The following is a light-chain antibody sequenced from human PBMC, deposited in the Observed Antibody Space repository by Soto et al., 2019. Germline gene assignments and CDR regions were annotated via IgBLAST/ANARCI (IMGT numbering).Light chain of an antibody. V-gene: IGKV1-5*01. CDR1: QSLSGW. Sequence: DIQMTQSPSTLSASVGDRVTITCRASQSLSGWLAWYQQKPGKAPKLLIYDASTLESGVPSRFSGSGSGTEFTLTISSLQPDDFGSYYCQQYDNYAWAFGQGTKVEIK. CDR2: DAS. CDR3: QQYDNYAWA. J-gene: IGKJ1*01.